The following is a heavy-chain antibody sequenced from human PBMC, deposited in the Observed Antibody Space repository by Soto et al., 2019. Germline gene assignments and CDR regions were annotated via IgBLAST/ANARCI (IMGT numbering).Heavy chain of an antibody. CDR3: AKERDTRSSSCFDS. D-gene: IGHD5-18*01. CDR1: RFSFSNYG. V-gene: IGHV3-30*18. J-gene: IGHJ4*02. CDR2: ISHDGTVK. Sequence: GGSLRLSCAASRFSFSNYGMQWVRQAPGKGLEWVAVISHDGTVKYYADSVKGRFTISRDNFQSTLDLQMDSLRAEDTAVYYCAKERDTRSSSCFDSWGQGTLVTVSS.